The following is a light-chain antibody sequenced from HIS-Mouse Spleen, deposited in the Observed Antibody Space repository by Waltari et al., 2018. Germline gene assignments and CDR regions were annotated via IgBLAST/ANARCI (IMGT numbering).Light chain of an antibody. V-gene: IGLV1-44*01. CDR2: SNN. CDR1: SSTIGSNT. J-gene: IGLJ1*01. Sequence: QSVLTQPPSASGTPGQSVTISCSVSSSTIGSNTVNWYQQLPGTAPKLLIYSNNQRPSGVPDRFSGSKSGTSASLAISGLQSEDEADYYCAAWDDSLNGYVFGTGTKVTVL. CDR3: AAWDDSLNGYV.